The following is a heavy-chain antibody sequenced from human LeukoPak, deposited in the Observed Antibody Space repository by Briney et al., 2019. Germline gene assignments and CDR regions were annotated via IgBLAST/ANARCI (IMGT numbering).Heavy chain of an antibody. Sequence: SVKVSCKASGGSFSSYAISWVRQAPGQGLEWMGGIIPIFGTANYAQKFQGRVTITTDESTSTAYMELSSLRSEDTAVYYCARVDDSSGYYFGAFDIWGQGTMVTVSS. D-gene: IGHD3-22*01. V-gene: IGHV1-69*05. J-gene: IGHJ3*02. CDR2: IIPIFGTA. CDR1: GGSFSSYA. CDR3: ARVDDSSGYYFGAFDI.